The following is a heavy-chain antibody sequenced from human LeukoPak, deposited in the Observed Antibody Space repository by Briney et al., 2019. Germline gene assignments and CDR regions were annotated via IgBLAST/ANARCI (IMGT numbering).Heavy chain of an antibody. CDR1: GGSISFYD. Sequence: SETLSLTCTVSGGSISFYDWSWLRQPPGKGLEWIGHIYSRGSTNYNPSLKSRGTISVHTSKNQFSLKVRSVTAADTAVYYRARGGVQLPPYYFDYWGQGTLVTVSS. CDR3: ARGGVQLPPYYFDY. J-gene: IGHJ4*02. V-gene: IGHV4-59*01. CDR2: IYSRGST. D-gene: IGHD5-18*01.